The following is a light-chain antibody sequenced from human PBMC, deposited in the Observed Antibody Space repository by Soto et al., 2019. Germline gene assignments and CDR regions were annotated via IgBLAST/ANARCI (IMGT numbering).Light chain of an antibody. CDR2: GIS. Sequence: EIVLTQSPGTLSLSPWEVATLSCRTSQSVNSGFLAWYQKKPGQAPRLLLYGISSREIGIKKIFSGSGSGKDFTLTINRLEPDDCAVDYCQHYGDSVWTFGQGTKVEL. J-gene: IGKJ1*01. CDR1: QSVNSGF. CDR3: QHYGDSVWT. V-gene: IGKV3-20*01.